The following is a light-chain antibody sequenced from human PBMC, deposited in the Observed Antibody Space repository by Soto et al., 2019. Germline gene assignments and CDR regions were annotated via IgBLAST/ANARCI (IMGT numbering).Light chain of an antibody. CDR1: QYISTK. Sequence: EIVLTQSPDSLSLSPGERATLSCRASQYISTKLAWYQQKPGQAPRLLFSGAFNRATDTPDRFSGSGSGTDFTLIISGVEAEDFAMYYCQQYGDSPWTFGQGTRVDFK. CDR3: QQYGDSPWT. V-gene: IGKV3-20*01. CDR2: GAF. J-gene: IGKJ1*01.